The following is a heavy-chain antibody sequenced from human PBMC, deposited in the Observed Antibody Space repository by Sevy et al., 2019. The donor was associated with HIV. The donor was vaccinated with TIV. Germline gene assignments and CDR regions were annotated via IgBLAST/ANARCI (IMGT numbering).Heavy chain of an antibody. CDR1: GFTVSTSY. CDR2: LYWGGTT. CDR3: ARDLYYYGMDV. J-gene: IGHJ6*02. Sequence: GGYLRLSCAASGFTVSTSYMSWVRQAPGKGLEWVSLLYWGGTTYYADSVKGRFTISRDNSKNTLYLQMNSLRAEDTAVYYCARDLYYYGMDVWGQGTTVTVSS. V-gene: IGHV3-53*01.